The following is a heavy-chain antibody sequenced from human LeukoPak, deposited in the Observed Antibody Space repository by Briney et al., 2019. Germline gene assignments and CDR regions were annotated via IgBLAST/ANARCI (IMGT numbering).Heavy chain of an antibody. CDR3: ARDPGGYNYGYFDY. V-gene: IGHV3-21*01. Sequence: GALRLSCAASGITFSSYGMSWVRQAPGKGLEWVSSISSTGGTTYYADSVKGRFTISRDNAKNSLYLQMNSLRAEDTAVYYCARDPGGYNYGYFDYWGQGTLVTVSS. CDR2: ISSTGGTT. J-gene: IGHJ4*02. CDR1: GITFSSYG. D-gene: IGHD5-18*01.